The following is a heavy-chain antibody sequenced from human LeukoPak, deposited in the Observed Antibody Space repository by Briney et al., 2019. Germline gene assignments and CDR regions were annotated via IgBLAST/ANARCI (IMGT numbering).Heavy chain of an antibody. Sequence: PSETLSVTCPAAVRAVRHYYWSWIRQPAGKALEWLGRMFISGSTYYNPSLKNRVTMSVDTSKNQFSLKLSSGTAADTAVYYCAKDGSMHASDYRWYFDLWGRGTLVTVSS. J-gene: IGHJ2*01. CDR2: MFISGST. V-gene: IGHV4-4*07. CDR3: AKDGSMHASDYRWYFDL. CDR1: VRAVRHYY. D-gene: IGHD1-26*01.